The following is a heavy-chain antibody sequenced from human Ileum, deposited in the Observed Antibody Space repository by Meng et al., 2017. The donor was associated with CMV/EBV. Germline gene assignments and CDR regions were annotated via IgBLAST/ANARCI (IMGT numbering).Heavy chain of an antibody. CDR1: GNTFNSHI. Sequence: SGNTFNSHIIHWVRKAPGQGLEWMGRINPGGGSATSAQKFQGRVTLTGDTSTSTVYMELSSLRSEDTAIYYCARGGMYSIRFYFDQWGQGSLVTVS. CDR3: ARGGMYSIRFYFDQ. D-gene: IGHD3-3*01. CDR2: INPGGGSA. V-gene: IGHV1-46*02. J-gene: IGHJ4*02.